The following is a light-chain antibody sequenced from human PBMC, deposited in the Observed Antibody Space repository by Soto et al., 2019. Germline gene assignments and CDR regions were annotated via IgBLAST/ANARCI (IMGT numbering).Light chain of an antibody. Sequence: EIALTQSPGTLSLSPGERATLSCRASQSVSTSYVAWYQQKFGQAPRLLIYDAYNRATGIPARFSGSGSGTDFTLTINSLEPEDSAVYYCQQRSNGPSITFGHGTRLDIK. CDR1: QSVSTSY. J-gene: IGKJ5*01. V-gene: IGKV3-11*01. CDR2: DAY. CDR3: QQRSNGPSIT.